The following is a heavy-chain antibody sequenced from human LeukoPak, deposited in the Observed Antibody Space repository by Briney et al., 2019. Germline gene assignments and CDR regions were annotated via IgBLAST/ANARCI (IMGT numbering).Heavy chain of an antibody. Sequence: GGSLRLSCAASGFRFNGYWMSWVRQAPGKGLDWVGRIKSKTDSGRTDYAAPVKGRFIISRDDSKNTLYLQMNSLKTDDTAVYYCTTDLNWNDVYWGQGTPVTVSS. D-gene: IGHD1-1*01. V-gene: IGHV3-15*01. J-gene: IGHJ4*02. CDR2: IKSKTDSGRT. CDR1: GFRFNGYW. CDR3: TTDLNWNDVY.